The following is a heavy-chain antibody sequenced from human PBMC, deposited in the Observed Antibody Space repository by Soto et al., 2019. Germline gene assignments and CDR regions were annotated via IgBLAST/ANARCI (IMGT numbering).Heavy chain of an antibody. CDR1: GYTFTSYG. D-gene: IGHD6-13*01. Sequence: QVQLVQSEAEVKKPGASVKVSCKASGYTFTSYGISWVRQAPGQGLEWMGWISAYNGNTNYAQKLQGRVTMTTDTSKSTVYMELRSLRSDDTAVYYCARDTPTIASAGREDYWGQGTLVTVSS. V-gene: IGHV1-18*01. CDR2: ISAYNGNT. J-gene: IGHJ4*02. CDR3: ARDTPTIASAGREDY.